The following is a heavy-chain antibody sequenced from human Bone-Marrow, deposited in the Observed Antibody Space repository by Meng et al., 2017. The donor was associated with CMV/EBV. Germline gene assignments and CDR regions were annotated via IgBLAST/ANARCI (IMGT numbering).Heavy chain of an antibody. CDR3: AKDRSAYGYVEAGFDY. D-gene: IGHD5-18*01. V-gene: IGHV3-23*01. Sequence: GGSLRLSCVASGLTFSSYAMSWVRQAPGKGLEWVSAISGSGGSTYYADSVKGRFTISRDNSKNTLYLQMNSLRAEDTAVYYCAKDRSAYGYVEAGFDYWGQGTLVTVSS. CDR1: GLTFSSYA. J-gene: IGHJ4*02. CDR2: ISGSGGST.